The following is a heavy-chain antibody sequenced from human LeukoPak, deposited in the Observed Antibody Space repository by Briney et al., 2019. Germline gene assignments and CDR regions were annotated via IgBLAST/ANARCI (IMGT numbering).Heavy chain of an antibody. CDR2: ISSGGSTI. J-gene: IGHJ4*02. CDR1: GFTFSDYY. Sequence: KPGGSLRLSCAVSGFTFSDYYMSWIRQAPGKGLEWVSYISSGGSTISHADSVKGRFTISRDNSKNTLYLQMNSLRAEDTAVYYCATSYQLLSSIRFLVVYCFDYWGQGTLVTVSS. D-gene: IGHD2-2*01. V-gene: IGHV3-11*01. CDR3: ATSYQLLSSIRFLVVYCFDY.